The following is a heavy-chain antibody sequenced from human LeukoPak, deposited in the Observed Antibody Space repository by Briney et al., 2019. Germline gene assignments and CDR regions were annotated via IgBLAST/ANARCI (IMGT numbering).Heavy chain of an antibody. CDR2: IKNDGGST. J-gene: IGHJ4*02. Sequence: GGSLRLSCSASGFTFSDFTLHWVRQAPEKGLEYVSTIKNDGGSTYYADSVKGRFTISRDNSKNTLYLQMSSLRPEDTAVYYCARGWLAETTVVTPYNYWGQGTLVTVSS. V-gene: IGHV3-64D*06. CDR3: ARGWLAETTVVTPYNY. D-gene: IGHD4-23*01. CDR1: GFTFSDFT.